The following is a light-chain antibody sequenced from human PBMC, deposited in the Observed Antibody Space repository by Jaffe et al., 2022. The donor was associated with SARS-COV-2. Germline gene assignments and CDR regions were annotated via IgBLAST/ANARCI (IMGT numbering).Light chain of an antibody. Sequence: QSALTQPASVSGSPGQSITISCTGTSRDISGYNYVAWYQQHPGKAPKLVIYDVSDRPSGVADRFSGSRSGNTASLTISGLQAEDEATYYCSSYTSTSSLIFGGGTKLTVL. V-gene: IGLV2-14*01. CDR2: DVS. CDR1: SRDISGYNY. CDR3: SSYTSTSSLI. J-gene: IGLJ2*01.